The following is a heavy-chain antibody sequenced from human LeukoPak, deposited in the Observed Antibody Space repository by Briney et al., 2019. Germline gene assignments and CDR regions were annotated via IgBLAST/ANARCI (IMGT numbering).Heavy chain of an antibody. CDR1: GGSISGYY. CDR3: ARFSGYGDYAN. D-gene: IGHD4-17*01. CDR2: IYYSGTT. J-gene: IGHJ4*02. Sequence: KPSETLSLTCTVSGGSISGYYWSWIRQPPGKGLEYIGYIYYSGTTNYNPSLKSRVTISLDTSKNQFSLKLNSVTAADTAVYYCARFSGYGDYANWGQGTLVTVSS. V-gene: IGHV4-59*01.